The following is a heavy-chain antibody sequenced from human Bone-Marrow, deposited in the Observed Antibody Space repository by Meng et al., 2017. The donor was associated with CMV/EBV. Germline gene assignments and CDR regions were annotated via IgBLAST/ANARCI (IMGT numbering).Heavy chain of an antibody. J-gene: IGHJ4*02. Sequence: GESLKISCAASGFTVSSNYMSWVRQAPGKGLEWVSVIYSGGSTYYADSVKGRFTISRDNSKNTLYLQMNSLRAEDTAVYYCARGKWELLLDYWGQGTRVTVYS. CDR2: IYSGGST. D-gene: IGHD1-26*01. CDR1: GFTVSSNY. V-gene: IGHV3-53*01. CDR3: ARGKWELLLDY.